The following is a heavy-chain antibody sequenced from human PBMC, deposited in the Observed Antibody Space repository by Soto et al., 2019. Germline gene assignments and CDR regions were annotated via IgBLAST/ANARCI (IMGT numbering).Heavy chain of an antibody. CDR1: GFTFSSYS. J-gene: IGHJ3*02. Sequence: EVQLVESGGGLVKPGGSLRLSCAASGFTFSSYSMNWVRQAPGKRLEWVSSISSSSSYIYYADSVKGRFTISRDNAKNSLFLQMNSLRAEDTAVYYCARDRQKSSGYCDHDAFDIWGQGTMVTVSS. V-gene: IGHV3-21*01. D-gene: IGHD3-22*01. CDR2: ISSSSSYI. CDR3: ARDRQKSSGYCDHDAFDI.